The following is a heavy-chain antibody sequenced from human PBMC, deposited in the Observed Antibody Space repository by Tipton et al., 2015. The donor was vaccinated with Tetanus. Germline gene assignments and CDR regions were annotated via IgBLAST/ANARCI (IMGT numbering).Heavy chain of an antibody. CDR1: GYTFIGHY. CDR2: INPHNGDT. J-gene: IGHJ4*02. D-gene: IGHD1-26*01. Sequence: QSGAEVKKPGASVKVSCKASGYTFIGHYMHWVRQAPGQGLEWMGWINPHNGDTDYAQRFQGRVSMTTDTSTSTAYMELRGLRSDDTALYFCVRDKVGGITGFDHWGQGTLVTVSS. CDR3: VRDKVGGITGFDH. V-gene: IGHV1-2*02.